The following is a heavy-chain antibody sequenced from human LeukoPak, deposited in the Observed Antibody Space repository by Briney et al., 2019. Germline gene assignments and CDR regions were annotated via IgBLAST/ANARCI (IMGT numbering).Heavy chain of an antibody. J-gene: IGHJ4*02. Sequence: PSETLSLTCTVPGGSISSYYWNWIRQPPGKGLEWIGYIYYSGSTNYNPSLKSRVTISVDTSKNQFSLKLSSVTAADTAVYYCARDREQQLDYWGQGTLVTVSS. D-gene: IGHD6-13*01. CDR1: GGSISSYY. CDR3: ARDREQQLDY. CDR2: IYYSGST. V-gene: IGHV4-59*01.